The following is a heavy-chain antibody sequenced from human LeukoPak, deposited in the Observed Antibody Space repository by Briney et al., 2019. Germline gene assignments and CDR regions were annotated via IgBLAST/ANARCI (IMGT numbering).Heavy chain of an antibody. Sequence: PSETLSLTCTVSGGSISSHYWSWIRQPPGKGLEWIGYIYYSGSTNYNPSLKSRVTISVDTSKNQFSLKLSSVTAADTAVYYCARGGAAAATRDYYYYYMDVWGKGTTVTVSS. D-gene: IGHD6-13*01. CDR2: IYYSGST. CDR3: ARGGAAAATRDYYYYYMDV. CDR1: GGSISSHY. J-gene: IGHJ6*03. V-gene: IGHV4-59*11.